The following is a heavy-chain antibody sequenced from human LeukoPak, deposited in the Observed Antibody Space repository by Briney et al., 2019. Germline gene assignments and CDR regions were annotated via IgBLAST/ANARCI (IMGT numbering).Heavy chain of an antibody. Sequence: GGSLRLSSAASGFTFSRNWMSWVRQAPGKGPEWVANIKEDGSEKYYVDSVKGRFTISRDNAKNSLHLQMNSLRAEDMAMYYCVRELVVGPAEYFQHWGQGTLVTVSS. D-gene: IGHD2-8*02. V-gene: IGHV3-7*01. CDR1: GFTFSRNW. CDR3: VRELVVGPAEYFQH. J-gene: IGHJ1*01. CDR2: IKEDGSEK.